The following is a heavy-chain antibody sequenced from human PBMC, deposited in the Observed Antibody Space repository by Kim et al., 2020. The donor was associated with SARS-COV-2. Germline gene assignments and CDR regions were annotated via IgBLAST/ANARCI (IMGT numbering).Heavy chain of an antibody. J-gene: IGHJ2*01. D-gene: IGHD1-26*01. CDR2: INHSGST. CDR3: AGALRKNLLSWYFDL. CDR1: GGSFSGYY. Sequence: SETLSLTCAVYGGSFSGYYWSWIRRPPGKGLEWIGEINHSGSTNYNPSLKSRVTISVDTSKNQFSLKLSSVTAADTAVYYCAGALRKNLLSWYFDLWGRG. V-gene: IGHV4-34*01.